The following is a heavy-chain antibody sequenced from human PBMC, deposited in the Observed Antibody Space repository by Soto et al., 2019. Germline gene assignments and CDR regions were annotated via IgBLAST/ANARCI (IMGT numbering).Heavy chain of an antibody. CDR3: ARDGRDIVLVPAPNYYYYGMDV. J-gene: IGHJ6*02. V-gene: IGHV4-30-4*01. CDR2: IYYSGST. D-gene: IGHD2-2*01. Sequence: QVQLQESGPGLVKPSQTLSLTCTVSGGSISSGDYYWSWIRQPPGKGLEWIGYIYYSGSTYYNPSLKSRVTISVDTSKNQFSLKLSSVTAADTAVYYCARDGRDIVLVPAPNYYYYGMDVWGQGTTVTVSS. CDR1: GGSISSGDYY.